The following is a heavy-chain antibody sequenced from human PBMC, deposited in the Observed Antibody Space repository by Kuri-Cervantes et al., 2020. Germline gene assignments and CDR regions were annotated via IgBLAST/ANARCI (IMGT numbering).Heavy chain of an antibody. CDR2: IWYDGSNK. D-gene: IGHD1-1*01. CDR3: AKGPGTTVYYYYYMDV. J-gene: IGHJ6*03. CDR1: GFTFSSYG. Sequence: GESLKISCAAAGFTFSSYGMHWVRQAPGKGLEWVAVIWYDGSNKYYADSVKGRFTISGDNSKNTLYLQMNSLRAEDTAVYYCAKGPGTTVYYYYYMDVWGKGTTVTVSS. V-gene: IGHV3-33*06.